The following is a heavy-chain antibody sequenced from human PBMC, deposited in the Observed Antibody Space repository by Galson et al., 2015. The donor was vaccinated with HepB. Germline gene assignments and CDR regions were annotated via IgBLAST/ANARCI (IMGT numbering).Heavy chain of an antibody. CDR2: ISTTGSVT. J-gene: IGHJ6*02. Sequence: SLRLSCAASGFKFSDYFMTWIRQARGGGLDWVAYISTTGSVTYSAPSVKRRFTISRDNSNNTLYLFMTSLRVEATAIHYCARPQIMRSIVVGGRGTAVTVS. CDR1: GFKFSDYF. V-gene: IGHV3-11*01. CDR3: ARPQIMRSIVV.